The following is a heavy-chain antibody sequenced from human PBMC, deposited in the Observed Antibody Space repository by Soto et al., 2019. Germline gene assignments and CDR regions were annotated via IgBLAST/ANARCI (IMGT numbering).Heavy chain of an antibody. J-gene: IGHJ6*02. D-gene: IGHD6-6*01. CDR2: IKQDGSEK. Sequence: GWSLRLSCAASGFTFSSYWMSLVRQAPGKGLEWVANIKQDGSEKYYVDSVKGRFTISRDNAKKSLYLQMNSLRAEDTAVYYCARSEGQLVRGYYYYYGMEVWGQGTTVTVSS. CDR1: GFTFSSYW. CDR3: ARSEGQLVRGYYYYYGMEV. V-gene: IGHV3-7*01.